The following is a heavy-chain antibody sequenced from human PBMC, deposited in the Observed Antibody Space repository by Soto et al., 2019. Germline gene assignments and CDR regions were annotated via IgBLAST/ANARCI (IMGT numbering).Heavy chain of an antibody. J-gene: IGHJ3*02. CDR3: ARGGYYDSTGYAFDI. CDR2: IYHSAST. CDR1: GGSISGGAYS. D-gene: IGHD3-22*01. V-gene: IGHV4-30-2*01. Sequence: PSETLSLTCAVSGGSISGGAYSWSWIRQPPGKGLQWIGYIYHSASTYYNPSLKSRVTMSVDTSKNQFSLRLTSVTAADTAMYYCARGGYYDSTGYAFDIWGQGTMVTVSS.